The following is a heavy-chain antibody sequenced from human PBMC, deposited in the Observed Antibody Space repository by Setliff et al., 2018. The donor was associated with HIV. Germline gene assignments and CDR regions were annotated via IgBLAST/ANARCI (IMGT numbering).Heavy chain of an antibody. D-gene: IGHD1-1*01. Sequence: SVKGSCKTSGGTFSTYTISWVRQAPGQGLEWMGGLILMFVTANYAQKFQDRVKITTDESTSTAYMELSSLRFEDTAVYYCARAKATRQARPTNCFDPWGQGTLVTVSS. J-gene: IGHJ5*02. CDR1: GGTFSTYT. CDR2: LILMFVTA. V-gene: IGHV1-69*05. CDR3: ARAKATRQARPTNCFDP.